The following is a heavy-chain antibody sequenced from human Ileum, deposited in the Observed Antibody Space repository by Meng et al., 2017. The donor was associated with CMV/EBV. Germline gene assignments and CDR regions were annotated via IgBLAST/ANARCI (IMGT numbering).Heavy chain of an antibody. Sequence: SCIASGFVFTNYAMSWVRQAPGKGLECVSTVRGGGATYYAESVKGRFTISRDNFKNTLYLQMDTLRAEDTAVYYCAKDLGITTDFDYWGQGTLVTVSS. CDR3: AKDLGITTDFDY. CDR1: GFVFTNYA. CDR2: VRGGGAT. J-gene: IGHJ4*02. V-gene: IGHV3-23*01. D-gene: IGHD4-11*01.